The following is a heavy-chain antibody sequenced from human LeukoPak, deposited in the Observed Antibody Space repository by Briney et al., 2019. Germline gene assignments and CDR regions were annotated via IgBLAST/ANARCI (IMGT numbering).Heavy chain of an antibody. CDR3: VKDTSGASQYFQY. V-gene: IGHV3-9*03. D-gene: IGHD2-15*01. CDR1: GFTFGNYA. CDR2: ISWNSANI. J-gene: IGHJ1*01. Sequence: KAGGSLRLSCAAFGFTFGNYAMHWVRQAPGKGLEWVSSISWNSANIAYADSVKGRFTISRDNAKNSLYLQMNSLRPEDMALYYCVKDTSGASQYFQYWGHGTVVTVSS.